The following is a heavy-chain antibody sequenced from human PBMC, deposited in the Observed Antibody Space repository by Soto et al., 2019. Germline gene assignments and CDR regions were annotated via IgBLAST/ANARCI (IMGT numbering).Heavy chain of an antibody. J-gene: IGHJ4*02. CDR2: ISGRGGST. CDR1: GFTFSSYA. D-gene: IGHD3-16*01. CDR3: AKVGLAMADPYYCVS. V-gene: IGHV3-23*01. Sequence: EVQLLESGGGFLQPGGSLRLSCAASGFTFSSYAMSWVRQAPWKGLQWVSAISGRGGSTFYADSVRGRFTISRDHSNNPLYLQMNSLRAEDTALYYCAKVGLAMADPYYCVSWGRGSLVTVSS.